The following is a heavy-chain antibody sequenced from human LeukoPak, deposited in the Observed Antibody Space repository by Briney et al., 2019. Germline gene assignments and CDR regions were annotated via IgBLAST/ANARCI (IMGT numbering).Heavy chain of an antibody. V-gene: IGHV3-74*01. CDR2: INSDGSST. CDR1: GFTFSSYW. D-gene: IGHD6-13*01. CDR3: AKGSSSWYVFYFMDV. Sequence: GGSLRLSCAASGFTFSSYWMHWVRHAPGKGLVWVSRINSDGSSTSYADSVKGRFTISRDNSKNTLYLQMNSLRAEDTAVYYCAKGSSSWYVFYFMDVWGKGTTVTVSS. J-gene: IGHJ6*03.